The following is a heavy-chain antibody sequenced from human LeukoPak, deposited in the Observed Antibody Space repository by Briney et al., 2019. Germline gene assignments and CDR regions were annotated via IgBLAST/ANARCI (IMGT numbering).Heavy chain of an antibody. J-gene: IGHJ4*02. CDR2: ISWDGGST. Sequence: GRSLRLSCAASGFTFDDYAMHWVRQAPGKGLEWVSLISWDGGSTYYADSVKGRFTISRDNSKNSLYLQMNSLRAEDTALYYCAKDGHTTTYYYDSSGFHFDYWGQGTLVTVSS. CDR1: GFTFDDYA. V-gene: IGHV3-43D*03. D-gene: IGHD3-22*01. CDR3: AKDGHTTTYYYDSSGFHFDY.